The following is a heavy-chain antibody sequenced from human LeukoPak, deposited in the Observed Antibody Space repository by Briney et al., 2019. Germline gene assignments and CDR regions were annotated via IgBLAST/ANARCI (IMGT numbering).Heavy chain of an antibody. CDR1: GGSISSYY. J-gene: IGHJ3*02. V-gene: IGHV4-4*07. CDR3: ARAKNRYYDDAFDI. D-gene: IGHD3-16*01. Sequence: SETLSLTCTASGGSISSYYWCWIRQPDRKGLEWIGRIYTNGSTNYNPSLKSRVTMSVDTSKNQFSLKLSSVTAADTAVYYCARAKNRYYDDAFDIWGQGTMVTVSS. CDR2: IYTNGST.